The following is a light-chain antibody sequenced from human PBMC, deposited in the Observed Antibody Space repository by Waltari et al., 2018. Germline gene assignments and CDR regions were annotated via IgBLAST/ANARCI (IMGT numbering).Light chain of an antibody. CDR3: ISYTSGTTDWV. CDR1: SRDIGGYNY. V-gene: IGLV2-14*03. CDR2: DVT. Sequence: HSALTQPASVSGSPGQSITISCSGTSRDIGGYNYFSWYQQHPGKAPKLLIYDVTNRPSGVSNRFSGSKSGNTASLTISGLQAEDEAVYFCISYTSGTTDWVFGGGTKLTVL. J-gene: IGLJ3*02.